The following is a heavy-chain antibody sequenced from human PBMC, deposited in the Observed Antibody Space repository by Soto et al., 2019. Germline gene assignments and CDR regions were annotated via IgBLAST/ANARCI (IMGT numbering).Heavy chain of an antibody. CDR3: ASGVGATNY. J-gene: IGHJ4*02. V-gene: IGHV4-34*01. CDR1: GGSFSGYY. CDR2: FNPSGST. Sequence: QVQLQQWGAGLLKPSETLSLTCAVYGGSFSGYYWIWIRQPPGQGLVWIGEFNPSGSTNYNPSLKSRLTLSVDTSKIQFSLKLSSVTAADTAVYYCASGVGATNYRGLGTLVTVS.